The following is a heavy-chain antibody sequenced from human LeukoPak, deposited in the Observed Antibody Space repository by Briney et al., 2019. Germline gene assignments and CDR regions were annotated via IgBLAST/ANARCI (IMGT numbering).Heavy chain of an antibody. Sequence: PGGSLRLSCAASGFTFSSYGMHWVRQAPGKGLEWVAVIWYDGSNKYYADSVKGRFTISRDNSKNTLYLQMNSLRAEDTTEYYCAKDHSSGWQDKYFQHWGQGTLVAVSS. D-gene: IGHD6-19*01. J-gene: IGHJ1*01. V-gene: IGHV3-33*06. CDR3: AKDHSSGWQDKYFQH. CDR2: IWYDGSNK. CDR1: GFTFSSYG.